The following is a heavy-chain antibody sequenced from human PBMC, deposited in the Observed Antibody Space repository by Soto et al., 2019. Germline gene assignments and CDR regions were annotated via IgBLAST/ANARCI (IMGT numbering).Heavy chain of an antibody. J-gene: IGHJ6*02. CDR2: IVVGSGNT. Sequence: SVKVCCKASGFTFTSSAVQWVRQARGQRLEWIGWIVVGSGNTNYAQKFQERVTITRDMSTSTAYMELSSLRSEDTAVYYCAATIDTSYYYYGMDVWGQGTTVTVSS. V-gene: IGHV1-58*01. D-gene: IGHD3-3*01. CDR3: AATIDTSYYYYGMDV. CDR1: GFTFTSSA.